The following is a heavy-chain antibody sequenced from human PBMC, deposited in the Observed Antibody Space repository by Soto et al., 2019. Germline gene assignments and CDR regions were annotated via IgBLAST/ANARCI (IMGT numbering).Heavy chain of an antibody. Sequence: GGSLRLSCAASGFTFSRYWMHWVRQAPGKGLEWVSRASPDGTSTSYADSVKGRFTISRDNAKNTLFMQMNSLRAEDTAVYYCTRHGSGDYFLFDPWGQGTLVTVSS. CDR2: ASPDGTST. CDR3: TRHGSGDYFLFDP. CDR1: GFTFSRYW. V-gene: IGHV3-74*01. D-gene: IGHD3-10*01. J-gene: IGHJ5*02.